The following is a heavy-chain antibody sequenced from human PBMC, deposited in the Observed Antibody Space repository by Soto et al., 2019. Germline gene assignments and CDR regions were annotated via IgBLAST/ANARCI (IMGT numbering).Heavy chain of an antibody. CDR2: ISSSSSYI. CDR1: GFTFSSYS. D-gene: IGHD3-9*01. V-gene: IGHV3-21*01. J-gene: IGHJ3*02. CDR3: AREVLRYFDWLPTHDAFDI. Sequence: PGGSLRLSCAASGFTFSSYSMNWVRQAPGKGLEWVSSISSSSSYIYYADSVKGRFTISRDNAKNSLYLQMNSLRAEDTAVYYCAREVLRYFDWLPTHDAFDIWGQGTMVTVSS.